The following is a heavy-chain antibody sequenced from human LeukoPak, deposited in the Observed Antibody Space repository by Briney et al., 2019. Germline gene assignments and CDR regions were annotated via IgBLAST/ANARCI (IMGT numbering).Heavy chain of an antibody. CDR2: IYYSGST. V-gene: IGHV4-39*07. J-gene: IGHJ4*02. CDR1: GGSISSSSYY. D-gene: IGHD2-8*02. Sequence: SETLSLTCTVSGGSISSSSYYWGWIRQPPGKGLEWIGSIYYSGSTYYNPSLKSRVTISVDTSKNQFSLKLSSVTAADTAVYYDARDSLLSLDYWGQGTLVTVSS. CDR3: ARDSLLSLDY.